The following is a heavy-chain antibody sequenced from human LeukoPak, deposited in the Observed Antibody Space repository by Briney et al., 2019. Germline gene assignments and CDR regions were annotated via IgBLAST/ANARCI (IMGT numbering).Heavy chain of an antibody. J-gene: IGHJ4*02. V-gene: IGHV4-39*01. Sequence: SETLSLTCTVSGGFTSSSSYYWGWIRQPPGKGLEWIGSIYYSGSTYYNPSLKSRVTISVDTSKNQFSLKLSSVTAADTAVYYCARHLTVYYFDYWGQGTLVTVSS. CDR1: GGFTSSSSYY. D-gene: IGHD4-17*01. CDR2: IYYSGST. CDR3: ARHLTVYYFDY.